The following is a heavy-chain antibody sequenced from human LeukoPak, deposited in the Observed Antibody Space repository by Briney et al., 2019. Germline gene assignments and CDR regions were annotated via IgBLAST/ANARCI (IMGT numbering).Heavy chain of an antibody. CDR1: GGSTNSRSYY. J-gene: IGHJ4*02. D-gene: IGHD4-17*01. CDR2: IYYSGST. V-gene: IGHV4-61*05. CDR3: ARCIPENGDYKRGIDY. Sequence: SETLSLTCTVSGGSTNSRSYYWGWIRQPPGKGLEWIGYIYYSGSTNYNPSLKSRVTISVDTSKNQFSLKLSSVTAAHTAVYYCARCIPENGDYKRGIDYWGQGTLVTVSS.